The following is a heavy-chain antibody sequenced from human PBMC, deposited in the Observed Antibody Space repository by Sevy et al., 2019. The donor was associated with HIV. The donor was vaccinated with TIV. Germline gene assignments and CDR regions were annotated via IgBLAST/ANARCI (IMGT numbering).Heavy chain of an antibody. V-gene: IGHV4-34*01. J-gene: IGHJ6*02. CDR3: ARLVSSTGTDRLRRYGIDV. Sequence: SESLSLTCAVYGGSFSGYYWSWIRQPPGKGLERIGEINHSGSTNYNPSLKSRVTISVDTSKNQFSLKLSSVTAADTAAYYCARLVSSTGTDRLRRYGIDVWGQGTTVGVSS. CDR2: INHSGST. D-gene: IGHD1-1*01. CDR1: GGSFSGYY.